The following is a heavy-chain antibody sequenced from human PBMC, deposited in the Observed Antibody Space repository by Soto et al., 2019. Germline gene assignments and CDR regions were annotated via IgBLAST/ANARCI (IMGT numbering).Heavy chain of an antibody. CDR1: GFTFSGSA. V-gene: IGHV3-73*01. Sequence: PGGSLRLSCAASGFTFSGSAMHWVRQASGKGLEWVGRIRSKANSYATAYAASVKGRFTISRDDSKNTAYLQMNSLRTEDTAVYYCTAGVLVPLDVWGQGTTVTVSS. J-gene: IGHJ6*02. D-gene: IGHD2-2*01. CDR2: IRSKANSYAT. CDR3: TAGVLVPLDV.